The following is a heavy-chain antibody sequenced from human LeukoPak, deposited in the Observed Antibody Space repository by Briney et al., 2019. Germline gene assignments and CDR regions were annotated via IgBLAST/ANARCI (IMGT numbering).Heavy chain of an antibody. Sequence: GESLKISCKGSGYSFTSYRIGWVRQMPGKGLEWVGIIYLGDSDTRYSPSFQGQVTISADKSISTAYLQWSSLKASDTATYYCARVYIGTAMVTPVGDYYYMDVWGKGTTVTISS. CDR3: ARVYIGTAMVTPVGDYYYMDV. V-gene: IGHV5-51*01. J-gene: IGHJ6*03. CDR2: IYLGDSDT. D-gene: IGHD5-18*01. CDR1: GYSFTSYR.